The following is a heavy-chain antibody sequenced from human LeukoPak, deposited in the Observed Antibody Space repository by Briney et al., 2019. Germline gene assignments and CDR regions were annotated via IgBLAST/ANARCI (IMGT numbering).Heavy chain of an antibody. CDR1: GFTFSSYG. CDR2: ISSDGSNK. J-gene: IGHJ4*02. Sequence: GRSLRLSCAASGFTFSSYGMHWVRQAPGKGLEWVAVISSDGSNKYYADSVKGRFTISRDNSKNTLYLQMNSLRAEDTAVYYCAKDPYYYGSGSYGPDYWGQGTLVTVSS. D-gene: IGHD3-10*01. CDR3: AKDPYYYGSGSYGPDY. V-gene: IGHV3-30*18.